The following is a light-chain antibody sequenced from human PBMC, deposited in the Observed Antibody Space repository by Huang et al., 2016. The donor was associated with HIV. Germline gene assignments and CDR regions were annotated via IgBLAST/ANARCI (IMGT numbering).Light chain of an antibody. V-gene: IGKV1-33*01. CDR3: QQYDNLPR. CDR1: QDISNY. CDR2: DAS. Sequence: DIQMTQSPSSLSASVGDRVTITCQASQDISNYLNWYQQKPGKAPKLLIYDASNLETGVPSRFSGSGSGTDFTFTISSLQPEDIVTYYCQQYDNLPRFGGGTKVEIK. J-gene: IGKJ4*01.